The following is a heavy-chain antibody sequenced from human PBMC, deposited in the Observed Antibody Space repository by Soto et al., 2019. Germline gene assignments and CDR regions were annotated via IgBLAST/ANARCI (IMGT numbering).Heavy chain of an antibody. CDR3: AKDLGGSYFY. J-gene: IGHJ4*02. V-gene: IGHV3-30*18. Sequence: QVQLVESGGGVVQPGRSLRLSCAASGFTFSSYGMHWVRQAPGKGLEWVAVISYDGSNKYYADSVKGRFTISRDNSKKTLYLQMNSLRAEDTAVYYCAKDLGGSYFYWGQGTLVTVSS. D-gene: IGHD1-26*01. CDR1: GFTFSSYG. CDR2: ISYDGSNK.